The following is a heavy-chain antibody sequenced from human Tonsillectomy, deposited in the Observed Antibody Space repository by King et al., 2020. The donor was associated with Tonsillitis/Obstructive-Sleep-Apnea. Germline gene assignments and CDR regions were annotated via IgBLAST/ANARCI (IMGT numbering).Heavy chain of an antibody. J-gene: IGHJ4*02. CDR1: GFTISSYW. CDR2: IKQDGSEK. V-gene: IGHV3-7*01. D-gene: IGHD3-16*01. CDR3: AREGGQGMGFDY. Sequence: VQLVESGGGLVQSGGSLRLSCAASGFTISSYWMSWVRQAPGKGLEWVANIKQDGSEKHYVDSVKGRFTISRDNAKNSLYLQQNSLRAEDTAVYYCAREGGQGMGFDYWGQGTLVTDSS.